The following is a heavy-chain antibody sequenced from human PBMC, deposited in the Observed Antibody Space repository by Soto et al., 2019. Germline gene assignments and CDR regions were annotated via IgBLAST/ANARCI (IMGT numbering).Heavy chain of an antibody. Sequence: QVQLVESGGGVVQPGRSMRLSCAASGFTFSSYGMHWVRQALGKGLEWVAVIWYDGSNKYYADSVKGRLTISRDNSKNTLYLQMNSLRAEDTAVYYCASAGYGGAFENYWGQGTLVTVCS. CDR2: IWYDGSNK. CDR3: ASAGYGGAFENY. J-gene: IGHJ4*02. V-gene: IGHV3-33*01. CDR1: GFTFSSYG. D-gene: IGHD4-17*01.